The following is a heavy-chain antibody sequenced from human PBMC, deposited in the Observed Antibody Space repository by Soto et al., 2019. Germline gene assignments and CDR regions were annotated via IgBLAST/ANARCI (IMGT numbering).Heavy chain of an antibody. Sequence: SETLSLTCAVYGGSISSGDYYWSWIRQPPGKGLEWIGYIYYSGSTYYNPSLKSRVTISVDTSKNQFSLKLSSVTAADTAVYYCARGKGYYDSSGYYYSPYYFDYWGQGTLVTVSS. J-gene: IGHJ4*02. CDR2: IYYSGST. D-gene: IGHD3-22*01. V-gene: IGHV4-30-4*01. CDR3: ARGKGYYDSSGYYYSPYYFDY. CDR1: GGSISSGDYY.